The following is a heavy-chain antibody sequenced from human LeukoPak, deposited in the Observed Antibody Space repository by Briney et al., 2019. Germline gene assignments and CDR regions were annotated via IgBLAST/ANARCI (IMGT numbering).Heavy chain of an antibody. D-gene: IGHD3-3*01. CDR3: ARASLAAGYYDFWSGYWEVNWFDP. Sequence: GGSLRLSCAASGFTFSSYSMNWVRQAPGKGLEWVSSISSSSSYIYYADSVKGRFTISRDNAKNSLYLQMNSLRAEDTAVYHCARASLAAGYYDFWSGYWEVNWFDPWGQGTLVTVSS. CDR2: ISSSSSYI. CDR1: GFTFSSYS. J-gene: IGHJ5*02. V-gene: IGHV3-21*01.